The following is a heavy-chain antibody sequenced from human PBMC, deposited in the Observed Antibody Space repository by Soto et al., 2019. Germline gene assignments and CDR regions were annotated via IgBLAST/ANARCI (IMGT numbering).Heavy chain of an antibody. J-gene: IGHJ6*02. V-gene: IGHV3-33*01. D-gene: IGHD2-21*01. Sequence: QVHLVESGGGAVQPRRSLRVSCEASGFIFSSYGMHWVRQAPGKGLEWVAFINYDGSNKFYGDSVKGRFTISRDNSKNTLYLQMNSLRGEDTAVYYCARCKQKVMHCAVDVWGQGATVTVTS. CDR1: GFIFSSYG. CDR3: ARCKQKVMHCAVDV. CDR2: INYDGSNK.